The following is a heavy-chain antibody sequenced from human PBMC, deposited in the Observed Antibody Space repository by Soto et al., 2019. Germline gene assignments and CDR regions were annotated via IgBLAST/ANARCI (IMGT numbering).Heavy chain of an antibody. CDR1: GGSISSYY. CDR2: IYYSGST. Sequence: SETLSLTCTVSGGSISSYYWSWIRQPPGKGLEWIGYIYYSGSTNYNPSLKSRVTISVDTSKNQFSLKLSSVTAADTAVYYCARDPHGDFWSGSMTEVVWGQGTTVTVSS. CDR3: ARDPHGDFWSGSMTEVV. D-gene: IGHD3-3*01. V-gene: IGHV4-59*01. J-gene: IGHJ6*02.